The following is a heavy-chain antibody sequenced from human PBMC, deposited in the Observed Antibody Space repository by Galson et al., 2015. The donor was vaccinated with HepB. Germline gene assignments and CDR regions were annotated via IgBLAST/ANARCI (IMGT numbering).Heavy chain of an antibody. D-gene: IGHD5-12*01. V-gene: IGHV7-4-1*02. Sequence: SVKVSCKASGYTFTSYAVHWVRQAPGQGLEWMGWINTNTGNPTYAQDFTGRFVFSLDTSVTTAYLQISGLKAEDTAVYYCARDVKWLRFNPTYYFDYWGQGTLVTVSS. CDR2: INTNTGNP. CDR3: ARDVKWLRFNPTYYFDY. CDR1: GYTFTSYA. J-gene: IGHJ4*02.